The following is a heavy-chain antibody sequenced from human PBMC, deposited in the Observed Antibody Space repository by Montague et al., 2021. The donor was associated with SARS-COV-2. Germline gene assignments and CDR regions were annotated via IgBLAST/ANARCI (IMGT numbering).Heavy chain of an antibody. CDR1: GFNFSDYY. J-gene: IGHJ5*02. CDR3: AREGHLATRPGWSNWFDP. D-gene: IGHD6-6*01. Sequence: YRSLSLSASGFNFSDYYITWVRQAPGKGLEWVAYISSSTTYTNYADSLKGRFTISRDNTKKSVYLQMNRLRAEDTGVYYCAREGHLATRPGWSNWFDPWGQGTLVTVSS. CDR2: ISSSTTYT. V-gene: IGHV3-11*06.